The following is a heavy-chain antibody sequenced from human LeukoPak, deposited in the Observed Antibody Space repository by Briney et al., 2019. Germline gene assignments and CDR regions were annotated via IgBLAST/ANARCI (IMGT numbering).Heavy chain of an antibody. V-gene: IGHV3-23*01. CDR1: GFTFSSYG. CDR2: ISRSGGST. Sequence: PGGTLRLSCAASGFTFSSYGMSWVRQAPGKGLEWVSDISRSGGSTYYADSVKGRFTISRDDSKNTLYLQMNSLRGEDTAVYYCAKEGAEYVQHWGRGTLVTVSS. CDR3: AKEGAEYVQH. J-gene: IGHJ1*01.